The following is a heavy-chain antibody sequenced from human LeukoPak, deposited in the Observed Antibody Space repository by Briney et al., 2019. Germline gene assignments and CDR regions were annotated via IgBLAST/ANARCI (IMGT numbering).Heavy chain of an antibody. Sequence: SVKVSCKASGGTFSSYAISWVRQAPGQGLEWMGGIIPIFGTANYAQKFQGRVTITADESTSTAYMELSSLRSEDTAVYYCARADRSEAHYDFWSGYYYFDYWGQGTLVTVSS. D-gene: IGHD3-3*01. V-gene: IGHV1-69*13. J-gene: IGHJ4*02. CDR1: GGTFSSYA. CDR3: ARADRSEAHYDFWSGYYYFDY. CDR2: IIPIFGTA.